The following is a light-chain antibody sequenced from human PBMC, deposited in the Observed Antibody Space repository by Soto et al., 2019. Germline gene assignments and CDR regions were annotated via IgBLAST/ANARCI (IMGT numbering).Light chain of an antibody. J-gene: IGLJ1*01. CDR1: SSNIGSNT. CDR3: AAWDDILTGLV. CDR2: SNN. V-gene: IGLV1-44*01. Sequence: QSVLTQPPSASGTPGQRVTISCSGSSSNIGSNTVNWYQQLPGTAPKLLIYSNNQRPSGVPDRFSGSKSGTSASLAISGLQSEDEADYYCAAWDDILTGLVYGTGTKLTVL.